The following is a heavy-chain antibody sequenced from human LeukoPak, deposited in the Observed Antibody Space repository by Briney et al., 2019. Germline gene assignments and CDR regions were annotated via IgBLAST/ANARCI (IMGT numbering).Heavy chain of an antibody. Sequence: ASVKVSCKASGYTFTGYYIHWVRQAPGQGLEWMGRINPNSGGTNYAQKFQGRVTMTRDTSIRTTCMELSRLRSDDTAVYYCARDVYSSSSPFFDYWGQGTLVTVSS. D-gene: IGHD6-6*01. CDR3: ARDVYSSSSPFFDY. J-gene: IGHJ4*02. CDR1: GYTFTGYY. CDR2: INPNSGGT. V-gene: IGHV1-2*06.